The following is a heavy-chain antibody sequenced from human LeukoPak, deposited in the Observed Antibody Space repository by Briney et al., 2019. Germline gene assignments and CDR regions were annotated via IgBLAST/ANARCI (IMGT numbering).Heavy chain of an antibody. D-gene: IGHD5-12*01. CDR3: ARAYSGPPYYYGMDV. CDR1: GGSFSGHY. Sequence: PSETLSLTCAVYGGSFSGHYWSWIRQPPGKGLEWIGEINHSGSTNYNPSLKSRVTISVDTSKNQFSLKLSSVTAADTAVYYCARAYSGPPYYYGMDVWGQGTTVTVSS. J-gene: IGHJ6*02. CDR2: INHSGST. V-gene: IGHV4-34*01.